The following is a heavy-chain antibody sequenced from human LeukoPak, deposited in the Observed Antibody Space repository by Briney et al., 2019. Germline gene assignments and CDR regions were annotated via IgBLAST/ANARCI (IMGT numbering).Heavy chain of an antibody. J-gene: IGHJ5*02. CDR3: ARGRGYCSSTSCYTNWFDP. CDR2: INHSGST. V-gene: IGHV4-34*01. CDR1: GGSFSGYY. D-gene: IGHD2-2*02. Sequence: SETLSLTCAVYGGSFSGYYWSWIRQPPGKGLEWIGEINHSGSTNYNPSLKSRVTISVDTSENQFSLKLSSVTAADTAVHYCARGRGYCSSTSCYTNWFDPWGQGTLVTVSS.